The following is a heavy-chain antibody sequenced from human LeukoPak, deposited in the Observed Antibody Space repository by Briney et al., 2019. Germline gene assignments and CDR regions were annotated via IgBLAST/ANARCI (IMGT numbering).Heavy chain of an antibody. J-gene: IGHJ4*02. CDR3: ARESSQYSGSSGFDY. V-gene: IGHV1-2*02. CDR1: GYTFTGYY. D-gene: IGHD1-26*01. Sequence: ASVKVSCKAFGYTFTGYYMHWVRQAPGQGLEWMGWINPNSGGTNYAQKFHGRVTMSRDTSISTAYMELSRLRSDDTAVYYCARESSQYSGSSGFDYWGQGTLVTVSS. CDR2: INPNSGGT.